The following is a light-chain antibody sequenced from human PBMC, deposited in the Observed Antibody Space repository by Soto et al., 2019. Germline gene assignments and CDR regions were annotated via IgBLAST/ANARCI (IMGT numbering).Light chain of an antibody. Sequence: ESVLTQSPVPLSLCPGDRATLSCRASQSVGSNSLAWYQQKPGQAPRLLIYAASSRATGVPDRFSGSLSGTDFTLIISRLETGDFAVYYCQQYGSSPLTFGGGTKVDI. CDR2: AAS. J-gene: IGKJ4*01. V-gene: IGKV3-20*01. CDR1: QSVGSNS. CDR3: QQYGSSPLT.